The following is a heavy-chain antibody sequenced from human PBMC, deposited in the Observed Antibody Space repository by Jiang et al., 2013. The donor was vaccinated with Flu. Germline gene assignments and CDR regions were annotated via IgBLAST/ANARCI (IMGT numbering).Heavy chain of an antibody. CDR2: INHSGST. CDR1: GGSFSGYY. V-gene: IGHV4-34*01. CDR3: ARQIRYYDILTGYYPYYFDY. Sequence: SLTCAVYGGSFSGYYWSWIRQPPGKGLEWIGEINHSGSTNYNPSLKSRVTISVDTSKNQFSLKLSSVTAADTAVYYCARQIRYYDILTGYYPYYFDYWGQGTLVTVSS. D-gene: IGHD3-9*01. J-gene: IGHJ4*02.